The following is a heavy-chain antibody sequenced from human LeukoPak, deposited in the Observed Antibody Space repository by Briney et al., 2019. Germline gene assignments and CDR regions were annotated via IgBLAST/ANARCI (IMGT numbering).Heavy chain of an antibody. V-gene: IGHV1-2*06. J-gene: IGHJ5*02. D-gene: IGHD6-13*01. CDR2: INPNSGGT. Sequence: ASVKVSCKASGYTFTGYYMHWVRQAPGQGLEWMGRINPNSGGTNYAQKFQGRVTMTRDTSISTAYMELSRLRSDDTAVYYCARDGAAAAGWFDPWGQGTLVTVSS. CDR3: ARDGAAAAGWFDP. CDR1: GYTFTGYY.